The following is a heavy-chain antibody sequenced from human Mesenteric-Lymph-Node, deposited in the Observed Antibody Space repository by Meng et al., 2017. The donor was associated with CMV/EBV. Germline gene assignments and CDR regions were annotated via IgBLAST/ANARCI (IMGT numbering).Heavy chain of an antibody. V-gene: IGHV7-4-1*02. CDR1: GYTFASYA. J-gene: IGHJ4*02. Sequence: SCQASGYTFASYAMNWVRQAPGRGLEWIGSINTNTGNPTYAQGFPGRFDFSFDTSVSTAYLQISSLKAEDTAVYYYARYSGRTSYDYWGQGTLVTVSS. CDR2: INTNTGNP. CDR3: ARYSGRTSYDY. D-gene: IGHD2-2*01.